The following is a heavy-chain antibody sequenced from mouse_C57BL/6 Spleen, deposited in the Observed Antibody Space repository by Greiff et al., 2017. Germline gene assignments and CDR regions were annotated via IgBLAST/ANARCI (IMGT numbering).Heavy chain of an antibody. D-gene: IGHD2-12*01. J-gene: IGHJ2*01. Sequence: EVMLVESGGGLVQPGGSMKLSCAASGFTFSDAWMDWVRQSPEKGLEWVAEIRNKANNHATYYAESVKGRFTISRDDSKRSVYLQMNSLRAEDPGIYYCTRGPFTTGFDYWGQGTTLTVSS. CDR3: TRGPFTTGFDY. V-gene: IGHV6-6*01. CDR2: IRNKANNHAT. CDR1: GFTFSDAW.